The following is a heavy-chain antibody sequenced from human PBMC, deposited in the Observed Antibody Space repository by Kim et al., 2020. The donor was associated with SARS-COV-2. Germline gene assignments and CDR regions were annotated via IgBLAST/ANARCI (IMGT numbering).Heavy chain of an antibody. CDR1: GFTFGDYA. V-gene: IGHV3-9*01. J-gene: IGHJ6*03. Sequence: GGSLRLSCAASGFTFGDYAMHWVRQAPGKGLEWVSGISWNSGSIGYADSVKGRFTISRDNAKNSLYLQMNSLRAEDTALYYCAKSWARFLEWTAGYYYYYYMDVWGKGTTVTVSS. D-gene: IGHD3-3*01. CDR3: AKSWARFLEWTAGYYYYYYMDV. CDR2: ISWNSGSI.